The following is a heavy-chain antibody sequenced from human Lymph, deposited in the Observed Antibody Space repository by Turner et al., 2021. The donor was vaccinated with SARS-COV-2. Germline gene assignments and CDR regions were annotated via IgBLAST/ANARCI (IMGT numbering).Heavy chain of an antibody. Sequence: EVQVLESGGGLVQPGGSLRLSCAASGLPFSSDAMSWVRQAPGKVLEWVFAISGSGGSTYYADSVKGRFTISRDNSKNTLYLQMNSLRDEDTAVYYCAKVFIGCWFGESTTFDYWGQGTLVTVSS. CDR1: GLPFSSDA. CDR3: AKVFIGCWFGESTTFDY. J-gene: IGHJ4*02. V-gene: IGHV3-23*01. CDR2: ISGSGGST. D-gene: IGHD3-10*01.